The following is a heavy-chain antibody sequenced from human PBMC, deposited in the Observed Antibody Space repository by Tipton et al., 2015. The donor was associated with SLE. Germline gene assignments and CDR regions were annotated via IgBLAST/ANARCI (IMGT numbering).Heavy chain of an antibody. CDR3: ARDFGYDFWSGPVGDY. J-gene: IGHJ4*02. Sequence: SLRLSCAASGFTFSSYGMHWVRQAPGKGLEWVAFIRYDGSNKYYADSVKGRFTISRDNSKNTLYLQMNSLRAEDTAVYYCARDFGYDFWSGPVGDYWGQGTLVTVSS. D-gene: IGHD3-3*01. CDR2: IRYDGSNK. CDR1: GFTFSSYG. V-gene: IGHV3-30*02.